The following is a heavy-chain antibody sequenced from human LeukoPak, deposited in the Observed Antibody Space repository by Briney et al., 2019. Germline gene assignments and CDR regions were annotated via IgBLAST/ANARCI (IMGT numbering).Heavy chain of an antibody. D-gene: IGHD1-14*01. CDR3: ARDRYGMDV. J-gene: IGHJ6*02. CDR1: GFTFNDFD. CDR2: IGIGGDT. Sequence: GGSLRLSCAASGFTFNDFDMHRVRQGTGKGLEWVSAIGIGGDTHYSGSVKGRFTISRENAKNSLFLQMNSLRAGDTAVYYCARDRYGMDVWGRGTTVTVSS. V-gene: IGHV3-13*01.